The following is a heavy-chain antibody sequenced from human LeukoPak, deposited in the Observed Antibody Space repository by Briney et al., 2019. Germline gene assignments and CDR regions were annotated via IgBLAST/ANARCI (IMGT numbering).Heavy chain of an antibody. CDR2: IYYGGST. CDR3: ARDGRGSHNWFDP. CDR1: GDSISSSGYY. D-gene: IGHD5-12*01. J-gene: IGHJ5*02. V-gene: IGHV4-39*07. Sequence: SETLSLTCTVSGDSISSSGYYWGWIRQPPGKGLEWIGSIYYGGSTYYNPSLKSRVTISADTSKNQFSLRLTSVTAADTAVYYCARDGRGSHNWFDPWGQGTLVTVSS.